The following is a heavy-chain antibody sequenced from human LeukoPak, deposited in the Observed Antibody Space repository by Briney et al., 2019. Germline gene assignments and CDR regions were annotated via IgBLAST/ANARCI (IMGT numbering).Heavy chain of an antibody. CDR3: AKASWVSSADAVL. Sequence: GGSLRLSCVASGFIFRDYAMSWVRQAPAGGLEWVSSLRGDGETFYTDSVKGRFTLSRDHSRNTVYLQLSHLRVEDTAVYYCAKASWVSSADAVLWGQGTLVTVS. V-gene: IGHV3-23*01. CDR2: LRGDGET. D-gene: IGHD3-16*01. CDR1: GFIFRDYA. J-gene: IGHJ4*02.